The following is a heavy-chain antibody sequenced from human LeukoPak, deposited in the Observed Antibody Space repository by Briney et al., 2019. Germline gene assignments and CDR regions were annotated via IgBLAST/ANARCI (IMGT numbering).Heavy chain of an antibody. V-gene: IGHV3-48*04. Sequence: GGSLRLSCAASGFTFSSYSMNWVRQAPGKGLEWVSYISSSSSTIYYADTVKGRFIISRDNAKNLLYLQMNSLRAEDTAVYYCARENWAPYDWGQGTLVTVSS. CDR2: ISSSSSTI. J-gene: IGHJ4*02. D-gene: IGHD3-3*01. CDR1: GFTFSSYS. CDR3: ARENWAPYD.